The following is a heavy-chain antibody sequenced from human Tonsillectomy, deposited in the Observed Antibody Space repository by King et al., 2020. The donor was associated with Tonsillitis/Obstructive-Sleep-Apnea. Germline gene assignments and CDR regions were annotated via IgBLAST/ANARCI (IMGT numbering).Heavy chain of an antibody. CDR2: IYYSGDT. V-gene: IGHV4-31*03. D-gene: IGHD2-2*01. J-gene: IGHJ3*01. CDR3: ARDTGYCYSATCSDAFDV. CDR1: GGFISSGGHY. Sequence: QLQESGPGLEKPSQTLSLTCTVSGGFISSGGHYWSWIRQHPGKGLEWIGYIYYSGDTYYNPSLKSRITISVDTSKNQFSLTLRSVTAADTAVYYCARDTGYCYSATCSDAFDVWGQGTMVTVSS.